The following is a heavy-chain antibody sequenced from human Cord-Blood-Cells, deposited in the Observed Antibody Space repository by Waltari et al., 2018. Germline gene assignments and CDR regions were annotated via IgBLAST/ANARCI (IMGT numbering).Heavy chain of an antibody. Sequence: QLQLQESGPGLVKPSEPLSLTCPVSGGSISSSSYSWGWIRKPPGQGLEWIGSIYYSGSTYYNPSLKSRVTISVDTSKNQFSLKLSSVTAADTAVYYCARLSITGTFDYWGQGTLVTVSS. CDR1: GGSISSSSYS. D-gene: IGHD1-7*01. J-gene: IGHJ4*02. CDR3: ARLSITGTFDY. V-gene: IGHV4-39*01. CDR2: IYYSGST.